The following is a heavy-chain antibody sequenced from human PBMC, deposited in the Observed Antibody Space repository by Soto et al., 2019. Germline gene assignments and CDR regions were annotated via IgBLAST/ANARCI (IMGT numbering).Heavy chain of an antibody. CDR3: ARDTSSSSWGIDY. V-gene: IGHV3-30-3*01. J-gene: IGHJ4*02. CDR1: GFTFSSYA. CDR2: ISYDGSNK. Sequence: QVQLVESGGGVVQPGRSLRLSCAASGFTFSSYAMHWVRQAPGKGLEWVAVISYDGSNKYYADSVKGRFTISRDNSKNTLYLQMNRLRAEDTAVYYCARDTSSSSWGIDYWGQGTLVTVSS. D-gene: IGHD6-13*01.